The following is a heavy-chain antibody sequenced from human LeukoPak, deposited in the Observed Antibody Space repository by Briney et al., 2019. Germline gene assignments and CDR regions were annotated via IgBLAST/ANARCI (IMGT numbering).Heavy chain of an antibody. J-gene: IGHJ4*02. CDR1: GGTFSSYE. CDR3: ARKSYCSGGNCFLDY. CDR2: IIPMFGTA. Sequence: SVKVSCKASGGTFSSYEISWVRQAPGQGLEWMGGIIPMFGTAKYAQKFQGRVTITADKSTSTAYMELSSLRSEDTAVYYCARKSYCSGGNCFLDYWGQGTLVTVSS. V-gene: IGHV1-69*06. D-gene: IGHD2-15*01.